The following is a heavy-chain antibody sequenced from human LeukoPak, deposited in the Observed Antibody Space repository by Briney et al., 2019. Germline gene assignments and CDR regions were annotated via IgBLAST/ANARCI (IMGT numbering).Heavy chain of an antibody. CDR2: IKQDGSEK. D-gene: IGHD3-3*02. CDR3: AKPTHFNWFDP. CDR1: GFTFSSYW. V-gene: IGHV3-7*01. J-gene: IGHJ5*02. Sequence: GGSLRLSCAASGFTFSSYWMSWVRQAPGKGLEWVANIKQDGSEKYYVDSVKGRFTISRDNAKNSLYLQMNSLRAEDAAVYYCAKPTHFNWFDPWGQGTLVTVSS.